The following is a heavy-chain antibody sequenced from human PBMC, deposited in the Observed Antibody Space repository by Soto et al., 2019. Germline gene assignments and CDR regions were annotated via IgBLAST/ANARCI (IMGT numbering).Heavy chain of an antibody. J-gene: IGHJ6*02. CDR3: ARAGYCSGGSCYWGWDYYGMDV. CDR2: ISAYNGNT. D-gene: IGHD2-15*01. CDR1: GYTFTSYG. Sequence: ASVKVSCKXSGYTFTSYGISWVRQAPGQGLEWMGWISAYNGNTNYAQKLQGRVTITTDTSTSTAYMELRSLRSDDTAVYYCARAGYCSGGSCYWGWDYYGMDVWGQGTTVTVSS. V-gene: IGHV1-18*01.